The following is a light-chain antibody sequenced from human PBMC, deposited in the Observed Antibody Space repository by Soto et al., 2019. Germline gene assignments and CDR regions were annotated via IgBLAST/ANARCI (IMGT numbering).Light chain of an antibody. Sequence: EIVLTQSPATLSLSPGERATLSCRASQRVSSYLAWYQQKPGQAPRLLIYDASNRATGIPARFSGSGSGTDFTLTISILEPEDFAVYYCQQRSNWPPFMYTFGQGTKLEIK. V-gene: IGKV3-11*01. J-gene: IGKJ2*01. CDR2: DAS. CDR1: QRVSSY. CDR3: QQRSNWPPFMYT.